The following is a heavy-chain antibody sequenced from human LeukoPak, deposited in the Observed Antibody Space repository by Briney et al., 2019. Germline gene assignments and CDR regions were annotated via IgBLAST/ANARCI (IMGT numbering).Heavy chain of an antibody. D-gene: IGHD3-22*01. CDR3: ARDTNYYDSSGYYSGSDFDY. Sequence: GGSLRLSCAASGFTFSSYSMNWVRQAPGKGLEWVSSITSSTNYIYYADSVKGRFTISRDDAKNTLYLQMNSLRAEDTAVYYCARDTNYYDSSGYYSGSDFDYWGQGTLVTAPS. J-gene: IGHJ4*02. CDR1: GFTFSSYS. CDR2: ITSSTNYI. V-gene: IGHV3-21*04.